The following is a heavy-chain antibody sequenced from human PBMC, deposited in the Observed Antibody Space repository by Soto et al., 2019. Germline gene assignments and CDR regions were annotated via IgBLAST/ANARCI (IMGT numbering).Heavy chain of an antibody. D-gene: IGHD5-12*01. J-gene: IGHJ5*01. CDR1: GYTFNYYG. Sequence: ASVKASCKFSGYTFNYYGMTWVRQAPGQGLEWMGWISGSSGATNYAQKFQDRVTLTTDTSTNTAYMELRSLKLDDTAVYYCARDSLRLKISGNWFDSWGQGTLVTVSS. CDR2: ISGSSGAT. V-gene: IGHV1-18*04. CDR3: ARDSLRLKISGNWFDS.